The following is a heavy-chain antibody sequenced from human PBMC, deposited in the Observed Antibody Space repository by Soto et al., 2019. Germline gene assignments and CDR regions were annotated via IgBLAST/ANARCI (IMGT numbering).Heavy chain of an antibody. CDR2: IYYSGST. V-gene: IGHV4-39*01. CDR3: ARRGYKYGYGWFDP. Sequence: SDTLTLTCTVSSASIISITSCWVSFRQPPGKGLEWLGTIYYSGSTYYNPSLKSRVTVSVDTSKNQFSLKLSSVTASDTAVYYCARRGYKYGYGWFDPWGQGTLVT. CDR1: SASIISITSC. J-gene: IGHJ5*02. D-gene: IGHD5-18*01.